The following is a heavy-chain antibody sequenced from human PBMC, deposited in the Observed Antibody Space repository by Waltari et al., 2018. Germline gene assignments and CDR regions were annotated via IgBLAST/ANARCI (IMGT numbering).Heavy chain of an antibody. J-gene: IGHJ4*02. Sequence: QVQLQESGPGLLKPSETLSLPCGVSGYSINSGYYWGWIRQPPGKGLEWIWTIYHDGSTFYNPSLKSRLTMSMDTSKNEFSLTLSSVTAADTAVYYCTRQVLGYCTSAPCRRLDSWGQGTLVTVSS. CDR3: TRQVLGYCTSAPCRRLDS. CDR1: GYSINSGYY. CDR2: IYHDGST. V-gene: IGHV4-38-2*01. D-gene: IGHD2-2*03.